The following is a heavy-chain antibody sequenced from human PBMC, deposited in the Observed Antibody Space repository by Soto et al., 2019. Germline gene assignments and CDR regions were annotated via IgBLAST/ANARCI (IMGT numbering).Heavy chain of an antibody. V-gene: IGHV3-7*03. CDR2: IPQDGVDG. CDR1: GFTFSMYS. D-gene: IGHD2-21*02. J-gene: IGHJ6*02. CDR3: ARDHLILPAHDFFYGSDV. Sequence: LRLSCEVSGFTFSMYSMSWVRQSPGKGLEWVAKIPQDGVDGHYADSVKGRFTISRDNGKNSLYLQLNNLRAEDTAVYYCARDHLILPAHDFFYGSDVWGRGAMVTVSS.